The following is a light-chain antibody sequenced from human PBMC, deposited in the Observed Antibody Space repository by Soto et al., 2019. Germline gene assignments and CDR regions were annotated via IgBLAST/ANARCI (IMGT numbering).Light chain of an antibody. V-gene: IGKV3-15*01. CDR2: GAS. CDR1: QSVSIN. Sequence: ETVRTQSPATLSVSPGERASLSCRASQSVSINLAWYQQKPGQAPRLLIYGASTRATGIPARFSGSGSGTEFTLTISSLQSEDFAVYYCQQYNKWPQWTFGQGTKVAIK. CDR3: QQYNKWPQWT. J-gene: IGKJ1*01.